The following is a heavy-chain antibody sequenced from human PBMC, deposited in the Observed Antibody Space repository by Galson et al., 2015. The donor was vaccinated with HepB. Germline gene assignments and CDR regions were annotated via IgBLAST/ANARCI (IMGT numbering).Heavy chain of an antibody. D-gene: IGHD5-24*01. CDR2: ISFNGDNK. Sequence: SLRLSCAASGFTFNNYAMHWVRQAPGKGLEWVALISFNGDNKFYSASVKGRFTISRDDSRHTLFLQLSSLRSEDTAVYYCAREGGDAYNLGGAFDIWGQGTVVAVSS. V-gene: IGHV3-30*04. CDR1: GFTFNNYA. J-gene: IGHJ3*02. CDR3: AREGGDAYNLGGAFDI.